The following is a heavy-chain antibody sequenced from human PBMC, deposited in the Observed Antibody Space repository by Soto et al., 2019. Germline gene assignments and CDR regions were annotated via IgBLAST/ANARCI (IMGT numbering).Heavy chain of an antibody. J-gene: IGHJ5*02. CDR3: ARVVAEALFVWFDP. CDR1: GYTFTGYY. D-gene: IGHD6-13*01. Sequence: ASVKVSCKASGYTFTGYYMHWVRQAPGQGLEWMGWISPNSGGTNYAQKFQGRVTMTRDTSISTAYMELSRLRSDDTAVYYCARVVAEALFVWFDPWGQGTLVTVSS. V-gene: IGHV1-2*02. CDR2: ISPNSGGT.